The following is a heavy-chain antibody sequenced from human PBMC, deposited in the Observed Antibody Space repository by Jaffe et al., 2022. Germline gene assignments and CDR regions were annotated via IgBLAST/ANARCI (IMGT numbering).Heavy chain of an antibody. Sequence: QVQLVESGGGVVQPGGSLRLSCAASGFTFSSYGMHWVRQAPGKGLEWVAFIRYDGSNKYYADSVKGRFTISRDNSKNTLYLQMNSLRAEDTAVYYCAKDMAPLRYYDYIWGSYRAPLDSYYFDYWGQGTLVTVSS. CDR1: GFTFSSYG. D-gene: IGHD3-16*02. CDR2: IRYDGSNK. V-gene: IGHV3-30*02. J-gene: IGHJ4*02. CDR3: AKDMAPLRYYDYIWGSYRAPLDSYYFDY.